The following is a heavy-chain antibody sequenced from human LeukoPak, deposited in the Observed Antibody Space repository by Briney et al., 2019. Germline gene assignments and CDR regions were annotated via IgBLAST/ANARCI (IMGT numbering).Heavy chain of an antibody. J-gene: IGHJ3*02. Sequence: SETLSLPCTVSSGSISSYNWSWIRQPPGKGLEWIGDIYYSGSTNYNPSLKSRVTISVDTSKNQFSLKLSSVTAADTAVYYCARIDTASDAFDIWGQGTMVTVSS. CDR3: ARIDTASDAFDI. V-gene: IGHV4-59*01. CDR1: SGSISSYN. D-gene: IGHD5-18*01. CDR2: IYYSGST.